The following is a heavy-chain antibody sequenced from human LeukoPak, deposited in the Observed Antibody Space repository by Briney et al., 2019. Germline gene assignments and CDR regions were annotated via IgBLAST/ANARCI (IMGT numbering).Heavy chain of an antibody. Sequence: GGSLRLSCAASGFTFNTYAMNWVRQAPGKGLEWVSTISYSDDTTYYADSVKGRFIISKDNSKNTLYLQMSSLRAEDTAVYFCVRRAFNWGAFDLWGQGTLVTVSS. J-gene: IGHJ4*02. V-gene: IGHV3-23*01. CDR2: ISYSDDTT. CDR3: VRRAFNWGAFDL. D-gene: IGHD7-27*01. CDR1: GFTFNTYA.